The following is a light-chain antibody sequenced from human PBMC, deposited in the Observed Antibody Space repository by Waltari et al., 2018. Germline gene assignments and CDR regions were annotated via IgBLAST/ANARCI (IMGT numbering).Light chain of an antibody. CDR2: DVI. J-gene: IGLJ2*01. Sequence: QSALTQPASVSGSPGHSITISCTGTSSDVGGYDYVSCYQQHPGKAPKLMIYDVINRPSGVSNRFSGSKSGNTASLTISGLQAEDEADYYCNSYTSSSTLVFGGGTKLTVL. V-gene: IGLV2-14*03. CDR3: NSYTSSSTLV. CDR1: SSDVGGYDY.